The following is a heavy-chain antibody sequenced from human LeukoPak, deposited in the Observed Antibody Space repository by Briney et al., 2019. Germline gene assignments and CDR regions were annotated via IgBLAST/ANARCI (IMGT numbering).Heavy chain of an antibody. V-gene: IGHV4-61*01. CDR3: ARGGASSIPFDP. D-gene: IGHD2-2*01. CDR1: GGSVSSGSYY. CDR2: IHNSGST. J-gene: IGHJ5*02. Sequence: PSETLSLTCTVSGGSVSSGSYYWGWIRQPPGKGLEWIGFIHNSGSTKYNPSLMSRVTISVDTSKNQFSLKLSSVTAAETAVYYCARGGASSIPFDPWGQGTLVTVSS.